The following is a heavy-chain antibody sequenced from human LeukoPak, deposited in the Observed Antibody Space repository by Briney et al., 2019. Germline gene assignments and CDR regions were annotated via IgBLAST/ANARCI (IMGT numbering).Heavy chain of an antibody. CDR2: IDSSGIT. CDR1: GDSIRSYY. V-gene: IGHV4-4*07. D-gene: IGHD3-10*01. CDR3: ARDASGSYVIDY. J-gene: IGHJ4*02. Sequence: SETLSLTCTVSGDSIRSYYWSWIRQPARKGLEWIGLIDSSGITSYNPSLKSRVTMSVDTSKNQFSLKLSSVTAADTAVYYCARDASGSYVIDYWGQGTLVTVSS.